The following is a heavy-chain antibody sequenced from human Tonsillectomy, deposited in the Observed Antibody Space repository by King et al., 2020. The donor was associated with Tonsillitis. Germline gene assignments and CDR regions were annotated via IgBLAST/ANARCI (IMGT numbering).Heavy chain of an antibody. Sequence: QLQESGPGLVKPSETLSLTCTVSGGSISSYYWSWIRQPPGKGLEWIGYIYYSGSTNYNPPLKCRVTISVDTSKNQFSLKLSSVTAADTAVYYCARHLYGSGSYSHFDYWGQGTLVTVSS. CDR2: IYYSGST. CDR1: GGSISSYY. D-gene: IGHD3-10*01. J-gene: IGHJ4*02. CDR3: ARHLYGSGSYSHFDY. V-gene: IGHV4-59*08.